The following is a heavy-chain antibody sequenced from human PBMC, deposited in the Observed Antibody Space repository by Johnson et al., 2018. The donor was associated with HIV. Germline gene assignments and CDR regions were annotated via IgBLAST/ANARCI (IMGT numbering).Heavy chain of an antibody. CDR3: TTTNLELMDDAFDI. D-gene: IGHD1-7*01. J-gene: IGHJ3*02. V-gene: IGHV3-30*03. Sequence: QVYLLESGGGLVQPGGSLRLSCAASGFTFSSYGMHWVRQAPGKGLAWVAVISYDGSNQYYADSVTGRFTISRDNSKNTLYLQMNSLRAEDTALYYCTTTNLELMDDAFDIWGQGTMVTVSS. CDR2: ISYDGSNQ. CDR1: GFTFSSYG.